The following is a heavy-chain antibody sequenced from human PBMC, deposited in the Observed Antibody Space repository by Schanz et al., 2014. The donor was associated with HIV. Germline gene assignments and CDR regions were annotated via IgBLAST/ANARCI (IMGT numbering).Heavy chain of an antibody. J-gene: IGHJ4*02. CDR1: GYTFTSYG. CDR2: VSAYNGNI. V-gene: IGHV1-18*01. D-gene: IGHD5-12*01. Sequence: QVQLVQSGAEMKKPGASVKVSCKASGYTFTSYGISWVRQAPGQGLEWMGWVSAYNGNIHYAQKFRGRVTMTTDPSTTTASMELRSLRSDDTAVYYCARGAAEMATMTPWRYWGQGTLVTVSS. CDR3: ARGAAEMATMTPWRY.